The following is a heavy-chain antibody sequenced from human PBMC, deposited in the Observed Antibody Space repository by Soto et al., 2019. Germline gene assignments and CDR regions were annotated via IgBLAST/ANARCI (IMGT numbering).Heavy chain of an antibody. CDR1: GYSFTSYW. Sequence: EVQLVQSGAEVKKPGESLKISCKGSGYSFTSYWIGWVRQMPGKGLEWMGIIYPGDSDTRYSPSFQGQVTISADKSISTAYLQWSSLKASDTAMYYCARYDIVVVPAAIQRKEEVYYGMDVWGQGTTVTVSS. D-gene: IGHD2-2*02. V-gene: IGHV5-51*01. CDR2: IYPGDSDT. CDR3: ARYDIVVVPAAIQRKEEVYYGMDV. J-gene: IGHJ6*02.